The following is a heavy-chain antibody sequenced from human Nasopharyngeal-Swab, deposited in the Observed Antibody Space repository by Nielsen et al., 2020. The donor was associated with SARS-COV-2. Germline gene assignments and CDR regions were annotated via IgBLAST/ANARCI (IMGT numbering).Heavy chain of an antibody. CDR3: ARHGVAEDY. Sequence: ASAKVSCKASGYIFTSYDISWVRQAREQGVEWMGWIGAYNGNTNYAQKFQDRVTMTTDTSTSTVYMELRSLRSDDTAVYYCARHGVAEDYWGQGTLVTVSS. V-gene: IGHV1-18*01. D-gene: IGHD3-3*01. CDR1: GYIFTSYD. CDR2: IGAYNGNT. J-gene: IGHJ4*02.